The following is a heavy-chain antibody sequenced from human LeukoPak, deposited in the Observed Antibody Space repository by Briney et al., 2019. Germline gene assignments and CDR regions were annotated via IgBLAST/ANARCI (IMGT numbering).Heavy chain of an antibody. J-gene: IGHJ4*02. D-gene: IGHD2-21*01. CDR3: ARDRHIVVAFGPHFDY. CDR2: INPNSGGT. Sequence: ASVKVSCKASGYTFTGYYMHWVRQAPGQGLEWMGWINPNSGGTNYAQKFQGRVTMTRDTSISTAYMELSRLRSDDTAVYYCARDRHIVVAFGPHFDYWGQGTLVTVSS. V-gene: IGHV1-2*02. CDR1: GYTFTGYY.